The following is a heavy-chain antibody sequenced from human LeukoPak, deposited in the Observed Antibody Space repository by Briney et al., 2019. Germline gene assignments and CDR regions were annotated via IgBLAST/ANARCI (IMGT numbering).Heavy chain of an antibody. J-gene: IGHJ3*02. CDR3: ARDHEIAVAVDARNAFDI. CDR2: IIALFGTT. CDR1: GGTFTNYG. V-gene: IGHV1-69*06. D-gene: IGHD2-15*01. Sequence: ASVRVSCKASGGTFTNYGISWLRQAPGQGLEWMGRIIALFGTTNYARKFQARVTITADKSTSTVYMELRGLTSEDTALYYCARDHEIAVAVDARNAFDIWGQGTMVTVSS.